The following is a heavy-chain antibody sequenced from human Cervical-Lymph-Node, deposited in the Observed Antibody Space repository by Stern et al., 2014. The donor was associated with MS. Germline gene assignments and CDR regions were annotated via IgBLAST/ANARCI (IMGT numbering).Heavy chain of an antibody. CDR3: VKDHIAAPDAFDI. V-gene: IGHV3-64D*06. J-gene: IGHJ3*02. CDR1: GFTFSSYA. Sequence: EVQLVESGGGLVQPGGSLRLSCSASGFTFSSYAMHWVRQAPGKGLEYVSAISSNGGSTYYADSVKGRFTISRDNSKNTLYLQMSSLRAEDTAVYYCVKDHIAAPDAFDIWGQGTMVTVSS. D-gene: IGHD6-25*01. CDR2: ISSNGGST.